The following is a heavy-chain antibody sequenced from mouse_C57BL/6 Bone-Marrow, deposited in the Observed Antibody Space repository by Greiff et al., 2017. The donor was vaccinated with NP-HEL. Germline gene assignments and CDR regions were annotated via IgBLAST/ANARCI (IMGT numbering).Heavy chain of an antibody. Sequence: QVQLQQPGTELVKPGASVKLSCKASGYTFTSYWMHWVKQRPGQGLEWIGNINPSNGGTNYNEKFKSKATLTVDKSSSTAYMQLSSLTSEDSAVYYCARGTGGYYGSSYDWFAYWGQGTLVTVSA. J-gene: IGHJ3*01. CDR1: GYTFTSYW. CDR2: INPSNGGT. D-gene: IGHD1-1*01. CDR3: ARGTGGYYGSSYDWFAY. V-gene: IGHV1-53*01.